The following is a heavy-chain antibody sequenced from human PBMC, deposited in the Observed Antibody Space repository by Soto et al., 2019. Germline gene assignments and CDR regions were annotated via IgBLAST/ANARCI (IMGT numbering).Heavy chain of an antibody. CDR2: INPNSGGT. Sequence: QVQLVQSGAEVKKPGASVKVSCKASGYTFTGYYMHWVRQAPGQGLEWMGWINPNSGGTNYAQKFQGWVTMTRDTSISTAYMELSRLRSDDTAVYYCARDLIRYGDYPPYYYDGMDVWGQGTTVTDSS. D-gene: IGHD4-17*01. V-gene: IGHV1-2*04. J-gene: IGHJ6*02. CDR3: ARDLIRYGDYPPYYYDGMDV. CDR1: GYTFTGYY.